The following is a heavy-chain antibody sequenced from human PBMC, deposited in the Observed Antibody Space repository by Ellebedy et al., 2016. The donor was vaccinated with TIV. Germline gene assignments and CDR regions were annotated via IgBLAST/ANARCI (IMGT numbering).Heavy chain of an antibody. V-gene: IGHV3-49*03. CDR1: GFTFRRYA. J-gene: IGHJ4*02. Sequence: PGGSLRLSCAASGFTFRRYAISWFRQTPGKGLEWVGFIRSKDYGGTTEYAESVEGRFTMSRDDSKRIAYLQMDSLNTEDTAVYYCTRSHYYDSGTYYPDFWGPGTLVTVSS. CDR2: IRSKDYGGTT. CDR3: TRSHYYDSGTYYPDF. D-gene: IGHD3-10*01.